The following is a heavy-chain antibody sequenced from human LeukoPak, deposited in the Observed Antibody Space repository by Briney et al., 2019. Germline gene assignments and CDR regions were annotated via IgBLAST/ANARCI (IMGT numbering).Heavy chain of an antibody. Sequence: GRSLRLSCAASGFTFDDYAMHWVRQAPGKGLEWASGISWNSGSIGYADSVKGRFTISRDNAKNSLYLQMNSLRAEDTALYYCAKDRSGSYYDDAFDIWGQGTMVTVSS. D-gene: IGHD1-26*01. CDR3: AKDRSGSYYDDAFDI. CDR1: GFTFDDYA. CDR2: ISWNSGSI. J-gene: IGHJ3*02. V-gene: IGHV3-9*01.